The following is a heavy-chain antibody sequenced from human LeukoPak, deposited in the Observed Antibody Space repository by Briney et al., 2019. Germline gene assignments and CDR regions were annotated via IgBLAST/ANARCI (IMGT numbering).Heavy chain of an antibody. CDR3: ARGVRWLQLSYFDY. V-gene: IGHV1-2*02. CDR1: GYTFTDYY. CDR2: FHPPRGDS. Sequence: ASVRVSCKASGYTFTDYYVHRLRQAPGEGCEWRADFHPPRGDSHYAQKFQGRVTLTRYTSISTVYMDLTTLRSDDTAVYYCARGVRWLQLSYFDYWGQGTLVTVSS. J-gene: IGHJ4*02. D-gene: IGHD5-24*01.